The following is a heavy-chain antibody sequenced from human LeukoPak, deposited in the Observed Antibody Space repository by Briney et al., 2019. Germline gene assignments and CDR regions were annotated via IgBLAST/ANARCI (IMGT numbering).Heavy chain of an antibody. CDR2: IIPILGIA. CDR1: GGTFSSYT. V-gene: IGHV1-69*04. Sequence: GASVNVSCKASGGTFSSYTISWVRQAPGQGLEWMGRIIPILGIANYAQKFQGRVTITADKSTSTAYMELSSLRSEDTAVYYCARDLRYYYGSGTGQDAFDIWGQGTMVTVSS. CDR3: ARDLRYYYGSGTGQDAFDI. D-gene: IGHD3-10*01. J-gene: IGHJ3*02.